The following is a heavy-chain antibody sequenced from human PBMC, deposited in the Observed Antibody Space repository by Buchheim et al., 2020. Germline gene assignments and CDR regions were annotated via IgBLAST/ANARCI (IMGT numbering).Heavy chain of an antibody. CDR2: ILYSGNTI. V-gene: IGHV3-48*02. CDR1: GFNFSIYA. Sequence: EVQLLESGGGLVQPGGSLRLSCAASGFNFSIYAMTWVRQAPGKGLEWVSYILYSGNTIYYADSVKGRFTVSRDNTKNSMYLQMNSLRDEDTAVYYCARDGGYGYEVDYWGQGTL. J-gene: IGHJ4*02. CDR3: ARDGGYGYEVDY. D-gene: IGHD5-18*01.